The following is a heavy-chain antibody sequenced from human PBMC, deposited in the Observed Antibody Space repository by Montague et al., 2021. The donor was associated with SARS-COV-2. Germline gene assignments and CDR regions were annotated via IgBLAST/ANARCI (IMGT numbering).Heavy chain of an antibody. V-gene: IGHV4-59*11. CDR1: GGSITSHF. Sequence: SETLSLTCDVSGGSITSHFWSWVRQPPGKGLEWIGYTSHSGYTANSPSXXSRSTNSNPSLKSRLTISVDTSNNQFSLKLRSVTAADTAVYYCARTHYDFWSGFEAGQYYYYYYMDVWGKGTSVSVSS. J-gene: IGHJ6*03. CDR2: TSHSGYTANSPSXXSRST. CDR3: ARTHYDFWSGFEAGQYYYYYYMDV. D-gene: IGHD3-3*01.